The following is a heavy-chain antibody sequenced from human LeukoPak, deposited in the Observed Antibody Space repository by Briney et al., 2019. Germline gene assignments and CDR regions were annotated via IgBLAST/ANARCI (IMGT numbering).Heavy chain of an antibody. CDR1: GFTFSSYA. D-gene: IGHD6-13*01. J-gene: IGHJ4*03. CDR3: AKCMAEPGTCYFDN. V-gene: IGHV3-23*01. CDR2: ISGSGGNT. Sequence: GGSLRLSCAASGFTFSSYAMTWVRQAPGKGLEWVSGISGSGGNTYYVNSVKGRFTISRDNSKSTLYLQMNNLGAEDTALYYCAKCMAEPGTCYFDNWGRGTLVTVSS.